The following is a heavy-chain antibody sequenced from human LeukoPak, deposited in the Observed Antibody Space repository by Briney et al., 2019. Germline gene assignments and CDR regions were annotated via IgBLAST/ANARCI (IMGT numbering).Heavy chain of an antibody. V-gene: IGHV1-3*01. CDR1: GYTFTSYA. CDR2: INAGNGNT. D-gene: IGHD2-15*01. Sequence: ASVKVSCKASGYTFTSYAMHWVRQAPGQRLEWMGWINAGNGNTKYSQKFQGRVTITRDTSASTAYMELSSLRSEDTAVYYCAREVDLDIVVVVSGMDVWGQGTTVTVSS. CDR3: AREVDLDIVVVVSGMDV. J-gene: IGHJ6*02.